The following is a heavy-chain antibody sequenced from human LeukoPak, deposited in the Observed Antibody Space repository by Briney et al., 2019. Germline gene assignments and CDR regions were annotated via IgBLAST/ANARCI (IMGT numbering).Heavy chain of an antibody. J-gene: IGHJ5*02. CDR3: ARDEGGFDP. CDR2: ISYDGSNK. CDR1: GFTFSTYA. V-gene: IGHV3-30*14. Sequence: GGSLRLSCAASGFTFSTYAMHWVRQAPGKGLEWVAVISYDGSNKDYADSVKGRFTISRDNSMNTLYLQMNSLRAEDTAVYYCARDEGGFDPWGQGTLVTVSS.